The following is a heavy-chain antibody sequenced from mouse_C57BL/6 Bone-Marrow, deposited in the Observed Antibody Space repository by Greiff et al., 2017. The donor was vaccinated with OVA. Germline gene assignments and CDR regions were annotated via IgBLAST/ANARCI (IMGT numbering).Heavy chain of an antibody. D-gene: IGHD1-1*01. CDR2: IDPSDSYT. V-gene: IGHV1-50*01. CDR3: ALFITRY. J-gene: IGHJ2*01. CDR1: GYTFTSYW. Sequence: QVQLQQPGAELVKPGASVKLSCKASGYTFTSYWMQWVKQRPGQGLEWIGEIDPSDSYTNYNQKFKGKATLTVDTSSSTAYMQLSSLTSEDSAVYYCALFITRYWGQGTTLTVSA.